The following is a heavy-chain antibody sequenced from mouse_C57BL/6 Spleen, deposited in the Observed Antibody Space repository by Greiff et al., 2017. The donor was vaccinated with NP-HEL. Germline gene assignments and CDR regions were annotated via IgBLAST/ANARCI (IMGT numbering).Heavy chain of an antibody. D-gene: IGHD3-2*01. V-gene: IGHV1-55*01. CDR2: IYPGSGST. CDR1: GYTFTSYW. Sequence: VQLQQPGAELVKPGASVKMSCKASGYTFTSYWITWVKQRPGQGLEWIGDIYPGSGSTNYNEKFKSKATLTVDTSSSTAYMQLSSLTSEDSAVYYCARSTTATGYAMDYWGQGTSVTVSS. CDR3: ARSTTATGYAMDY. J-gene: IGHJ4*01.